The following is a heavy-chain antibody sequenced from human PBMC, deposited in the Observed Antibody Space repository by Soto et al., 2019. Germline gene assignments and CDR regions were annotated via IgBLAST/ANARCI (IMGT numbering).Heavy chain of an antibody. CDR2: IYYSGRT. V-gene: IGHV4-39*01. J-gene: IGHJ4*02. CDR1: GGSVRSNSYY. Sequence: QLRLQESGPGLGKSSETLSLTCTVSGGSVRSNSYYWGWIRQPPGKGLEWIASIYYSGRTHNNPALKSRVTMSIDTYTNQFSLKMNSVTAADTAVYYCARHEGGAAADRPLDYWGQGTLVTVSS. D-gene: IGHD6-13*01. CDR3: ARHEGGAAADRPLDY.